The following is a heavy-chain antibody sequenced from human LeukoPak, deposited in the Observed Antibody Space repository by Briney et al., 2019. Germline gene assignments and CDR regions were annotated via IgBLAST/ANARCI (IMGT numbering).Heavy chain of an antibody. D-gene: IGHD4-17*01. V-gene: IGHV4-59*01. CDR1: GGSISSYY. Sequence: PSETLSLTCTVSGGSISSYYWSWIRQPPGKGLEWIGYIYYSGYTNYNPSLKSRVTISGDTSKNQFPLKLSSVAAADMAVYYCAGATVTTLKFDPWGQGTLVTVSS. CDR2: IYYSGYT. J-gene: IGHJ5*02. CDR3: AGATVTTLKFDP.